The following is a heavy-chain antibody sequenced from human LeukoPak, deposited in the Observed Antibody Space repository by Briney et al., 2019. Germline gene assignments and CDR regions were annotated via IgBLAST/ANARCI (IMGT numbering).Heavy chain of an antibody. CDR2: ISAYNGNT. V-gene: IGHV1-18*01. J-gene: IGHJ4*02. CDR3: ARDTAGSGSYYLDY. D-gene: IGHD1-26*01. CDR1: GYTFTSYG. Sequence: ASVKVSCKASGYTFTSYGISRVRQAPGQGLEWMGWISAYNGNTNYAQKLQGRVTMTTDTSTSTAYMELRSLRSDDTAVYYRARDTAGSGSYYLDYWGQGTLVTVSS.